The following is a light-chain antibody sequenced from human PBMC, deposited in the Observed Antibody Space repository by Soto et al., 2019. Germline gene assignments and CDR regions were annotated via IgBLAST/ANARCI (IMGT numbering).Light chain of an antibody. J-gene: IGLJ2*01. CDR3: SSYTTSSTLE. Sequence: QSALTQPASVSGSPGQSITISCTGTSSDIGAYNYASWYQQHPGKTPKLMIYGVTNRPSGVSNRFSGSKSGSTASLTISGLQAEDEADYYCSSYTTSSTLEFGGGTKVTVL. CDR1: SSDIGAYNY. V-gene: IGLV2-14*01. CDR2: GVT.